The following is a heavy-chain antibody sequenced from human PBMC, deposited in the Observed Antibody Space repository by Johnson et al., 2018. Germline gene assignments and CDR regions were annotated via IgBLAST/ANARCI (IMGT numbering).Heavy chain of an antibody. CDR3: TRRRNTVNYYYYYMDV. J-gene: IGHJ6*03. Sequence: VQLVQSGGGLVQPGGSLKLSCAASGFTFSGSAMHWVRQASGKGLEWVGRIRSKANSYATAYAASVKGRFTISRDDSKNTAYLQMNSLKTEDTAVYYCTRRRNTVNYYYYYMDVWGKGTTVTVSS. V-gene: IGHV3-73*01. CDR1: GFTFSGSA. D-gene: IGHD4-11*01. CDR2: IRSKANSYAT.